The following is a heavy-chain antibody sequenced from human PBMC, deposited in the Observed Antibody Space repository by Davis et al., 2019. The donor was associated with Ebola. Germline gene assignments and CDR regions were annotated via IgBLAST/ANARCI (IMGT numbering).Heavy chain of an antibody. J-gene: IGHJ6*02. Sequence: GESLKISCAASGFTFSSYDMHWVRQATGKGLEWVSAIVTAGDSYYPGSVKGLFTISRENAKNSLYLQMNSLRAGDTAVYYCARRWPYGDHVGWYYGMDVWGQGTTVTVSS. CDR2: IVTAGDS. CDR3: ARRWPYGDHVGWYYGMDV. D-gene: IGHD4-17*01. V-gene: IGHV3-13*01. CDR1: GFTFSSYD.